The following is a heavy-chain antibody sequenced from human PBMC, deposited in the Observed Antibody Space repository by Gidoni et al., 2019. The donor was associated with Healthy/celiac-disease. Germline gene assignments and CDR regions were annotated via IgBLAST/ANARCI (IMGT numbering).Heavy chain of an antibody. CDR2: IYHSGST. V-gene: IGHV4-38-2*02. CDR1: GYSISSGYY. D-gene: IGHD2-21*02. CDR3: ASSLAYCGGDCYSPNDAFDI. J-gene: IGHJ3*02. Sequence: QVQLQESGPGLVKPSETLSLTCTVSGYSISSGYYWGWIRQPPGKGLEWIGSIYHSGSTYYNPSLKSRVTISVDTSKNQFSLKLSSVTAADTAVYYCASSLAYCGGDCYSPNDAFDIWGQGTMVTVSS.